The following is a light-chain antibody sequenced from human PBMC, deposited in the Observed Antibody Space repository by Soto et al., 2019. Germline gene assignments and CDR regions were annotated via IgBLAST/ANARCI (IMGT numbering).Light chain of an antibody. J-gene: IGKJ5*01. CDR1: QDISVY. CDR2: SAS. V-gene: IGKV1-27*01. Sequence: DIQMTQSPSSLSASVGDRVTITCRASQDISVYLAWYQHKPGKVPQLLIYSASTLQSGVPSLFSGSGSVTDFTFTISSLRPEDVAIYYCQKLSTAPLTSGQETRLEIK. CDR3: QKLSTAPLT.